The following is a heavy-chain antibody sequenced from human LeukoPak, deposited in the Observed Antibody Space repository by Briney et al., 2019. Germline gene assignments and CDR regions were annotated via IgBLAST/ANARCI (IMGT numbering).Heavy chain of an antibody. CDR3: ARDPADSSHEYYFDY. CDR1: GFTFSSYS. D-gene: IGHD6-13*01. J-gene: IGHJ4*02. Sequence: GGSLRLSCAASGFTFSSYSMNWVRQAPGKGLEWVSYISSSSSTIYYADSVKGRFTISRDNAKNSLYLQMNSLRAEDTAVYYCARDPADSSHEYYFDYWGQGTLVTVSS. CDR2: ISSSSSTI. V-gene: IGHV3-48*01.